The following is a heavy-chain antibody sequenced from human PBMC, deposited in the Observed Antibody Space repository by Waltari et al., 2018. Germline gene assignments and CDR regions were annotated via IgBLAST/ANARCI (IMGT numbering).Heavy chain of an antibody. D-gene: IGHD2-15*01. V-gene: IGHV4-4*07. Sequence: QVQLQESGPGLVKPSETLSLTCTVSGGSIRSYYWSWIRQPAGKGLEWIGRIYTSGSTNDTPSLKSRVTMSVDTSKNQCSRKLSSVTAADTAVYYCARARQGYCSGGSCYQNPHWFDPWGQGTLVTVSS. CDR3: ARARQGYCSGGSCYQNPHWFDP. J-gene: IGHJ5*02. CDR2: IYTSGST. CDR1: GGSIRSYY.